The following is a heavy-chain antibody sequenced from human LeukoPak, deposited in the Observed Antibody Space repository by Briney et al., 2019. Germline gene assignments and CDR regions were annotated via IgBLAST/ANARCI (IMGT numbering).Heavy chain of an antibody. Sequence: ASVTVSCKASGYTFSTYDFSWVRQAPGQGLEWMGWISSSNGKTNYAQILQGRVTMTTDTSTSTAYMELRSLRSDDTAVYYCARGGGSTVNGMDVWGQGTTVTVSS. V-gene: IGHV1-18*01. CDR1: GYTFSTYD. CDR3: ARGGGSTVNGMDV. D-gene: IGHD2-15*01. J-gene: IGHJ6*02. CDR2: ISSSNGKT.